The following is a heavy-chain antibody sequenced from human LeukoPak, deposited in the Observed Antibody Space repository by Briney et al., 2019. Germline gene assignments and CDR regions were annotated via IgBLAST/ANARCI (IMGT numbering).Heavy chain of an antibody. Sequence: PGRSLRLSCAASGFTFSDYYMGWIHQAPGKGLEWVSYISSSGSTIYYADSVKGRFTISRDNAKNSLYLQVNSLRAEDTAVYYCARPQGVVVPAGHDYWGQGTLVTVSS. CDR3: ARPQGVVVPAGHDY. CDR1: GFTFSDYY. CDR2: ISSSGSTI. V-gene: IGHV3-11*04. D-gene: IGHD2-2*01. J-gene: IGHJ4*02.